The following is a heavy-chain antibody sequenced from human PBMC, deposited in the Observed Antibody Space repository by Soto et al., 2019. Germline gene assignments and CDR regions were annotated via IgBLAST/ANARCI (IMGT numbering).Heavy chain of an antibody. V-gene: IGHV1-18*01. CDR1: GYTFTSHG. Sequence: QLQLVQSGGEVKTPGASVKVSCTTSGYTFTSHGISWVRQAPGQGLEWMGWISTYNGKTDYAQKFQGRVTMTADTRTSTVYMEVTSLRSDDTALYYCARLLTEGATYREDAFDMWGQGTKVTVSS. CDR3: ARLLTEGATYREDAFDM. D-gene: IGHD1-26*01. CDR2: ISTYNGKT. J-gene: IGHJ3*02.